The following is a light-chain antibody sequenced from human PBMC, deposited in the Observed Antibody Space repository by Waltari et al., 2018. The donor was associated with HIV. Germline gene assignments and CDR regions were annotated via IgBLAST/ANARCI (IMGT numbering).Light chain of an antibody. V-gene: IGKV1-5*03. J-gene: IGKJ1*01. CDR1: ESVSSW. CDR2: KAS. Sequence: DIQMTQSPSTLSASVGDRVTITCRASESVSSWLDWYQQKPGKAPKLLSYKASSLESGVPSRFSGSGSGTEFTLTISSLQPDDFATYYCQQYNTFSATFGQGTKVEIK. CDR3: QQYNTFSAT.